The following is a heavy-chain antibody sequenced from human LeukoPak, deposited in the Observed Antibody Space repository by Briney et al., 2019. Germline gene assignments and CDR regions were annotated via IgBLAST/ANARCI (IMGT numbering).Heavy chain of an antibody. J-gene: IGHJ4*02. CDR2: ISSSSSTI. V-gene: IGHV3-48*04. Sequence: GGSLRLSCAASGFTFSSYSMNWVRQAPGKGLEWVSYISSSSSTIYYADSVKGRFTISRDNAKNSLYLQMNSLRAEDTAVYYCARYFLSGTYYHLQHWGQGTLVSVSS. D-gene: IGHD1-26*01. CDR1: GFTFSSYS. CDR3: ARYFLSGTYYHLQH.